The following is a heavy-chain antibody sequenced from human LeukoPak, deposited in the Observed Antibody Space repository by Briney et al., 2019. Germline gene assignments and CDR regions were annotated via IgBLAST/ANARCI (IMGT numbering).Heavy chain of an antibody. D-gene: IGHD2-8*01. CDR3: VRDSNYYAMDV. J-gene: IGHJ6*02. Sequence: PGRSLRLSCAASGFTFRAYDMHWVRQTAGKGLEWVSGIGPDGDTYYADSVKGRFTISRENGENSVHLQMNSLRAGDTAVYYCVRDSNYYAMDVWGQGTTVTVSS. CDR2: IGPDGDT. V-gene: IGHV3-13*01. CDR1: GFTFRAYD.